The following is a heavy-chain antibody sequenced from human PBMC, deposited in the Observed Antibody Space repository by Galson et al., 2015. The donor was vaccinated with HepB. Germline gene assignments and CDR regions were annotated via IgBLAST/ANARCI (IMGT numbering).Heavy chain of an antibody. D-gene: IGHD6-19*01. J-gene: IGHJ3*02. V-gene: IGHV3-30-3*01. CDR3: ARDRSLLSGGWFPGGDAFDI. CDR1: GFTFSSYA. CDR2: ISYDGSNK. Sequence: SLRLSCAASGFTFSSYAMHWVRQAPGKGLEWVAVISYDGSNKYYADSVEGRFTISRDNSKNTLYLQMNSLRAEDTAVYYCARDRSLLSGGWFPGGDAFDIWGQGTMVTVSS.